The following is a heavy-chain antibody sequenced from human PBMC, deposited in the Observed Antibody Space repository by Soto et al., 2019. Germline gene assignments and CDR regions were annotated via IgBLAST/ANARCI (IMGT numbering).Heavy chain of an antibody. CDR2: ISSSSSYI. CDR3: ARRSGIAARNYYYGMDV. CDR1: GFTFSSYS. Sequence: GGSLRLSCAASGFTFSSYSMNWVRQAPGKGLEWVSSISSSSSYIYYADSVKGRFTISRDNAKNSLYLQMNSLRAEDTAVYYCARRSGIAARNYYYGMDVWGQGTTVTAP. J-gene: IGHJ6*02. V-gene: IGHV3-21*01. D-gene: IGHD6-6*01.